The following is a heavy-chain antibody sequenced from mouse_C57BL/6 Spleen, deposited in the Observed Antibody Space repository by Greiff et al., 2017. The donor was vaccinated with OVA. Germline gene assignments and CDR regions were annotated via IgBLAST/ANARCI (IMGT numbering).Heavy chain of an antibody. J-gene: IGHJ2*01. CDR3: AREEGYYGSFDY. D-gene: IGHD1-1*01. V-gene: IGHV1-80*01. CDR2: IYPGDGET. CDR1: GYAFSSYW. Sequence: VKLMESGAELVKPGASVKISCKASGYAFSSYWMNWVKQRPGKGLEWIGQIYPGDGETNYNGKFKGKATLTADKSSSTAYMQLSSLTSEDSAVYFCAREEGYYGSFDYWGQGTTLTVSS.